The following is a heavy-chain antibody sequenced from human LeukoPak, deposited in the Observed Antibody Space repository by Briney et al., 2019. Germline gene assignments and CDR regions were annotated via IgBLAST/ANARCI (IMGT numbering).Heavy chain of an antibody. J-gene: IGHJ4*02. V-gene: IGHV3-7*01. Sequence: GGSLRLSCAASGFTFSSYWMSWVRQAPGKGLEWVASIREDGSQKTAVDSVRGRFTISRDNAKNSVYLQMDSLRAEDTAVYYCARGPTNGQAFDYWGQGTLVSVSS. CDR1: GFTFSSYW. CDR2: IREDGSQK. D-gene: IGHD2-8*01. CDR3: ARGPTNGQAFDY.